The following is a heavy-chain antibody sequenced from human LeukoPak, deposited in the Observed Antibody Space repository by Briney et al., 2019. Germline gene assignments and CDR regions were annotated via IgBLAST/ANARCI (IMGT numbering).Heavy chain of an antibody. CDR2: IYYSGST. CDR3: ARAVYGYGGQQRKAFDI. J-gene: IGHJ3*02. Sequence: GSLRLSCAASGFTFSSYWMSWVRRTPGKGLEWIGYIYYSGSTNYNPSLKSRVTISVDTSKNQFSLKLSSVTAADTAVYYCARAVYGYGGQQRKAFDIWGQGTMVTVSS. V-gene: IGHV4-59*01. CDR1: GFTFSSYW. D-gene: IGHD4-23*01.